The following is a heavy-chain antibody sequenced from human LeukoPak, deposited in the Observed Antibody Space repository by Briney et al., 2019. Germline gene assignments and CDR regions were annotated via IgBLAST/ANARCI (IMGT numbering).Heavy chain of an antibody. Sequence: GESLKISCKGSGYSFTSYWIGWVRRMPGKGLEGMGIISPSDSDTRYSPSFQGQVTISADKSISTAYLQWSSLKASDTAMYYCARASYYYDSSGSYPDALDVWGQGTMVTVSS. J-gene: IGHJ3*01. CDR3: ARASYYYDSSGSYPDALDV. CDR2: ISPSDSDT. V-gene: IGHV5-51*01. CDR1: GYSFTSYW. D-gene: IGHD3-22*01.